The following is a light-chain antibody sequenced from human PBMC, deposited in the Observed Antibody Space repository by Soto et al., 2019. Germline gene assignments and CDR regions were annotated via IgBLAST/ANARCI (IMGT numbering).Light chain of an antibody. CDR3: CSYAGSSTL. Sequence: QSVLTQPASVSGSPGQSITISCTGTSSDVGSYNLVSWYQQHPGKAPKLMIYEGSKRPSGVSNRFSGSKSGNTASLTISGLPAEDEADYYCCSYAGSSTLFGGGTKLTVL. V-gene: IGLV2-23*01. J-gene: IGLJ3*02. CDR2: EGS. CDR1: SSDVGSYNL.